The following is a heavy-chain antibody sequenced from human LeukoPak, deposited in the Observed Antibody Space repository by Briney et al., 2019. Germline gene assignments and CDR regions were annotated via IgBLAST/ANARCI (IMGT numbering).Heavy chain of an antibody. CDR2: IYYSGST. D-gene: IGHD5-18*01. J-gene: IGHJ3*02. V-gene: IGHV4-39*07. CDR1: GGSISSTDDY. CDR3: AREDGTSMDSAFDI. Sequence: SETLSLTCTVSGGSISSTDDYWGWIRQPPGKGPEWIGSIYYSGSTYYNPSLKSRVTISEDPSKNQFSLKLSSVTAADTAVYYCAREDGTSMDSAFDIWGQGTMVTVSS.